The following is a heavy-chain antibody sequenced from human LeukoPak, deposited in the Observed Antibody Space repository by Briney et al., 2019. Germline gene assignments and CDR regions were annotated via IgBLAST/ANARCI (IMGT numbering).Heavy chain of an antibody. V-gene: IGHV3-23*01. CDR1: GFTFTSYA. Sequence: GGSVRLSCAASGFTFTSYAMSWVRQSPGKGLEWVSGISGSGSAPYSADSVKGRFTISRDNSKSMLYLQLNSLRAEDTAVYYCARGRGSPYYFDCWGQGSLVSVSS. D-gene: IGHD1-26*01. CDR2: ISGSGSAP. J-gene: IGHJ4*01. CDR3: ARGRGSPYYFDC.